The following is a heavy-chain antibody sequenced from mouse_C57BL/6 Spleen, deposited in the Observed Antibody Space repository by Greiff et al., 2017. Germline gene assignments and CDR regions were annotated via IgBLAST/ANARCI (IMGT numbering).Heavy chain of an antibody. D-gene: IGHD1-1*01. CDR3: TRNYGSSYWAMDY. CDR1: GYTFTDYE. V-gene: IGHV1-15*01. Sequence: QVQLQQSGAELVRPGASVTLSCKASGYTFTDYEMHWVKQTPVHGLEWIGAIDPEPGGTAYNQKFKGKAILTADKASSTAYMELRSLTSDDSAVYYCTRNYGSSYWAMDYWGQGTSVTVSS. J-gene: IGHJ4*01. CDR2: IDPEPGGT.